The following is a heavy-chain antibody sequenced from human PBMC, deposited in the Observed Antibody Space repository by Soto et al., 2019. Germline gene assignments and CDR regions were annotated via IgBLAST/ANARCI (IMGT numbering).Heavy chain of an antibody. D-gene: IGHD3-16*01. CDR3: ARDGGAVHQRQYNWFDP. J-gene: IGHJ5*02. CDR2: IYYSGST. V-gene: IGHV4-59*01. Sequence: SETLSLTCTVSGGSISSYYWSWIRQPPGKGLEWIGYIYYSGSTNYNPSLKSRVTISVDTSKNQFSLKLSSVTAADTAVYYCARDGGAVHQRQYNWFDPWGQGTLVTVSS. CDR1: GGSISSYY.